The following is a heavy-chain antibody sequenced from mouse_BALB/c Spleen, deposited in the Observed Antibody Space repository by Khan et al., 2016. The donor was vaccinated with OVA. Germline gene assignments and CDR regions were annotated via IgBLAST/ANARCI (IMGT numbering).Heavy chain of an antibody. V-gene: IGHV1-9*01. Sequence: VQLQESGAELMKPGASVKISCKATGYTFSSYWIEWVKQRPGHGLEWIGEIFPGSNSSNYNERFKGKATITADTSSNPAYMQLSSLRTNDSAIYNCTRGNYYGSTTWCGYWGQGTLVTVSA. J-gene: IGHJ3*01. D-gene: IGHD1-1*01. CDR3: TRGNYYGSTTWCGY. CDR2: IFPGSNSS. CDR1: GYTFSSYW.